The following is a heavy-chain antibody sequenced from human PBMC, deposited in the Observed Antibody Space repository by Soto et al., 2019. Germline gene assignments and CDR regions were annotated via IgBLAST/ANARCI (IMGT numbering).Heavy chain of an antibody. D-gene: IGHD3-10*01. V-gene: IGHV6-1*01. CDR1: GDSVSSNGAA. CDR2: TYYKSKWNN. J-gene: IGHJ6*02. Sequence: SQTLSFTCAISGDSVSSNGAAWSWVRQSPSRGLEWLGRTYYKSKWNNDYALSVKSRITINPDTSKNQFSLHLHSVTPEDTAVYYCTGITWFRGMDVWGQGTPVTVSS. CDR3: TGITWFRGMDV.